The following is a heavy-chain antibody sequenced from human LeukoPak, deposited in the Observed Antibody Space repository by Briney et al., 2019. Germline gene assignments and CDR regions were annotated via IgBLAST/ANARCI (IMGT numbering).Heavy chain of an antibody. Sequence: GGSLRLSCAASGFTFSSYSMNWVRQAPGKGLEWVSYISSSSSTIYYADSVKGRFTISRDNAKNSLYLQMNSLRAEDTAVYYCARRVDYWGQGTLVTVSS. CDR3: ARRVDY. J-gene: IGHJ4*02. V-gene: IGHV3-48*01. CDR2: ISSSSSTI. CDR1: GFTFSSYS.